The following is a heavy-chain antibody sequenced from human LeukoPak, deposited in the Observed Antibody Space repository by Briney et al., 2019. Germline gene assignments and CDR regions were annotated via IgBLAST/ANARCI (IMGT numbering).Heavy chain of an antibody. CDR3: SRVDASGYSGYDYATDY. CDR2: ISADNGHT. Sequence: ASVKVSCKASGYTFARHGVNWVRQAPGQGLEWMGWISADNGHTNYAQKFQGRVTMTTDTSTSTAYMELRSLRSDDTAVYYCSRVDASGYSGYDYATDYWGQGTLVTVSS. D-gene: IGHD5-12*01. V-gene: IGHV1-18*01. J-gene: IGHJ4*02. CDR1: GYTFARHG.